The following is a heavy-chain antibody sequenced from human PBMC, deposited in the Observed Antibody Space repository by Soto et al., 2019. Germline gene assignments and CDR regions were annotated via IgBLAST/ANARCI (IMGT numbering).Heavy chain of an antibody. CDR2: IIPIFGTA. D-gene: IGHD4-4*01. CDR3: ASGVTLHSYSGMDV. Sequence: LNSSCNATGSTVRRDARSWGPHAPGQGLEWMGGIIPIFGTANYAQKFQGRVTITADKSTSTAYMELSSLRSEDTAVYYCASGVTLHSYSGMDVWGQGTTVT. CDR1: GSTVRRDA. V-gene: IGHV1-69*06. J-gene: IGHJ6*02.